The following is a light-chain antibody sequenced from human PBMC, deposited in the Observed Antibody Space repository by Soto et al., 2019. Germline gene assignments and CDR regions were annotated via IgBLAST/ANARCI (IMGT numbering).Light chain of an antibody. CDR1: SSNIGSNT. J-gene: IGLJ1*01. CDR2: SNN. V-gene: IGLV1-44*01. Sequence: QSALTQPPSASGTPGQRVTISCSGSSSNIGSNTVNWYQQLPGTAPKLLIHSNNQRPSGVPGRFSGSKSGASASLAISGLQSEDEADYYCAAWDDSLNGLYVFGTGTKVTVL. CDR3: AAWDDSLNGLYV.